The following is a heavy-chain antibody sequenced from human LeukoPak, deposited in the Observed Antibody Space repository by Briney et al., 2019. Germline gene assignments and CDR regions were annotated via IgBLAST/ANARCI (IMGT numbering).Heavy chain of an antibody. D-gene: IGHD3-3*01. CDR3: AKDQNDFWSGYQSGYGY. CDR2: ISYDGSNK. CDR1: GFTFSSYG. J-gene: IGHJ4*02. V-gene: IGHV3-30*18. Sequence: PGRSLRLSCAASGFTFSSYGMHWVRQAPGKGLEWVAVISYDGSNKYYADSVKGRFTISRDNSKNTLYLQMNSLRAEDTAVYYCAKDQNDFWSGYQSGYGYWGQGTLVTVSS.